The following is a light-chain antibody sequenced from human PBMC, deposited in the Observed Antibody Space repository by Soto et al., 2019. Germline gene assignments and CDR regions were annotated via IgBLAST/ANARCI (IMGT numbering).Light chain of an antibody. CDR3: QQYGNSPQT. V-gene: IGKV3-20*01. CDR2: DAS. CDR1: QSIGSSY. Sequence: ETVLTQSPGTLSLSPGERATLSCRASQSIGSSYLAWYQQKPGQAPRLLIYDASSRATGIPDRFSGSGSGTDFTLTISSLEPEDFAVYYCQQYGNSPQTFGQGTKLEIK. J-gene: IGKJ2*01.